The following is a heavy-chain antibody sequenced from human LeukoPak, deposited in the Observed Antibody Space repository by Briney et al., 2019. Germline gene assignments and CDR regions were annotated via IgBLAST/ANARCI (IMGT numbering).Heavy chain of an antibody. V-gene: IGHV4-38-2*02. CDR3: ARPRNDILTGYYYFDY. D-gene: IGHD3-9*01. Sequence: SETLSLTCTVSGYSISSGYYWGWIRQPPGKGLEWIGSIYHSGSTYYNPSLKSRVTISVDTSKNQFSLKLSPVTAADTAVYYCARPRNDILTGYYYFDYWGQGTLVTVSS. CDR1: GYSISSGYY. CDR2: IYHSGST. J-gene: IGHJ4*02.